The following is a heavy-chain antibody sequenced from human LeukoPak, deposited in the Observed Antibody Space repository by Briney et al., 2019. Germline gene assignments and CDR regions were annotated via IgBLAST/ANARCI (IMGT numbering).Heavy chain of an antibody. CDR3: ARSDGYGLVGI. CDR1: GYFVGSGYY. CDR2: IYSSGST. J-gene: IGHJ3*02. Sequence: SETLSLTCTVSGYFVGSGYYWGWIRQSPGKGLEWIGSIYSSGSTYYNPSLKSRVIIIIDTPKNHFSLTLSSVTAADTAVYYCARSDGYGLVGIWGQGTMVTVSS. D-gene: IGHD3-10*01. V-gene: IGHV4-38-2*02.